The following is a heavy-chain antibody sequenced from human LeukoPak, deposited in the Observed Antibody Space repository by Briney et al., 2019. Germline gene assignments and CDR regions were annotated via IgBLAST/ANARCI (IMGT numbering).Heavy chain of an antibody. V-gene: IGHV3-23*01. CDR1: GFTFSGYV. D-gene: IGHD6-19*01. CDR3: AKRGPAGAGKSPDYFDY. Sequence: PGGSLRLSCAASGFTFSGYVMSWVRQAPGKGLEWVSAITGSGDNTYYADSVKGRFTISRDNSKNTLYLQMNSLRAEDTAVYYCAKRGPAGAGKSPDYFDYWGQGTLVTVSS. J-gene: IGHJ4*02. CDR2: ITGSGDNT.